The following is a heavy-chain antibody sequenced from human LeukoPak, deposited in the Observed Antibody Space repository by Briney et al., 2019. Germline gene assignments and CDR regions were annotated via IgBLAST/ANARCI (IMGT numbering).Heavy chain of an antibody. CDR2: ISRSSSNI. V-gene: IGHV3-48*04. D-gene: IGHD1-1*01. CDR1: GFTLDDYG. Sequence: GGSLRLSCAASGFTLDDYGMNWVRQAPGKGLEWLSYISRSSSNIAYADSVKGRFTISRDNAKNSLYLQMNSLRVEDTALYFCARDINWSFDYWGQGALVTVSP. J-gene: IGHJ4*02. CDR3: ARDINWSFDY.